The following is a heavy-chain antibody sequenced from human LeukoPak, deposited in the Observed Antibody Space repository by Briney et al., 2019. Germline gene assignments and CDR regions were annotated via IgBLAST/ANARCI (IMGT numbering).Heavy chain of an antibody. CDR3: ASSGYSGYDFDY. Sequence: PSETLSLTCTVSGGSISSYYWSWIRKPPGKGLEWIGYIYYSGSTNYNPSLKSRVTISVDTSKNQFSLKLSSVTAADTAVYYCASSGYSGYDFDYWGQGTLVTVSS. D-gene: IGHD5-12*01. CDR1: GGSISSYY. J-gene: IGHJ4*02. V-gene: IGHV4-59*01. CDR2: IYYSGST.